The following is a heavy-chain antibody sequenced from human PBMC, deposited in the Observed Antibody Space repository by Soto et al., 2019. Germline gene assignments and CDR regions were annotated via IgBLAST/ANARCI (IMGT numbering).Heavy chain of an antibody. V-gene: IGHV4-31*03. J-gene: IGHJ5*02. D-gene: IGHD4-17*01. Sequence: QVQLQESGPGLVKPSQTLSLTCTVSGGSISSGGYYWSWIRQHPGKGLEWIGYIYYSGSTYYNPSLKSRVTISVDTSKNQFSLKLSSVTAADTAVYYCASLGAYGDPRYNWFDPWGQGTLVTVSS. CDR1: GGSISSGGYY. CDR2: IYYSGST. CDR3: ASLGAYGDPRYNWFDP.